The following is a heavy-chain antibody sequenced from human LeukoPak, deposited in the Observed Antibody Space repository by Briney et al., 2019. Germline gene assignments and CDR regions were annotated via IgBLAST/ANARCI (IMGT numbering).Heavy chain of an antibody. Sequence: QSGGSLRLSCAASGFTFSSYGMHWVRQAPGKGLEWVAFIRYDGSNKYYADSVKGRFTISRDNSKNTLYLQMNSLRAEDTAVYYCAKASQRGYSYGYGGFRADYPDYWGQGTLVTVSS. J-gene: IGHJ4*02. D-gene: IGHD5-18*01. CDR1: GFTFSSYG. CDR3: AKASQRGYSYGYGGFRADYPDY. CDR2: IRYDGSNK. V-gene: IGHV3-30*02.